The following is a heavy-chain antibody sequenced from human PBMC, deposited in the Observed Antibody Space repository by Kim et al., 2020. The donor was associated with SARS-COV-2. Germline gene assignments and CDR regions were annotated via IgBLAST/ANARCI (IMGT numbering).Heavy chain of an antibody. CDR1: GFTFSSYS. D-gene: IGHD2-8*01. J-gene: IGHJ5*02. CDR3: ARANGAAAVGGWFDP. CDR2: ISGSSNTK. V-gene: IGHV3-48*02. Sequence: GGSLRLSCAASGFTFSSYSMNCVRQAPGKGLEWVAYISGSSNTKYYLDSVRGRFTISRDNARNLVFLQMNTLSDEDTAVYFCARANGAAAVGGWFDPWGQGTLVAVSS.